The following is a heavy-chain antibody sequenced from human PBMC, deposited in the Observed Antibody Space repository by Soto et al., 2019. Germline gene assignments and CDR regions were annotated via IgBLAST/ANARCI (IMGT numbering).Heavy chain of an antibody. CDR1: GFTFSNYG. V-gene: IGHV3-33*01. Sequence: GGSLRLSCAASGFTFSNYGIHWVRQAPGKGLEWVAVIWYDGSNKYYADSVKGRFTISRDNSKNTLYLQMNSLRAEDTAVYYCAREAGGYDPFDYWGQGTLVTVSS. CDR2: IWYDGSNK. D-gene: IGHD5-12*01. CDR3: AREAGGYDPFDY. J-gene: IGHJ4*02.